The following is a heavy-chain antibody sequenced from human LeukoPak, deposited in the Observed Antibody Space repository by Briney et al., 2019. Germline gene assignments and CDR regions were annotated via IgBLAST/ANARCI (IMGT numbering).Heavy chain of an antibody. CDR1: GFTFSTYA. CDR2: ISGRDGST. Sequence: PGGSLRLSCAASGFTFSTYAMSWVRLAPGKGLEWVAAISGRDGSTSYADSVKGRFTISRDNSKNTLYLQMNSLRADDTAIYYCAKGLYSNGWYGGGVDYWGQGTLVTVSS. D-gene: IGHD6-19*01. CDR3: AKGLYSNGWYGGGVDY. J-gene: IGHJ4*02. V-gene: IGHV3-23*01.